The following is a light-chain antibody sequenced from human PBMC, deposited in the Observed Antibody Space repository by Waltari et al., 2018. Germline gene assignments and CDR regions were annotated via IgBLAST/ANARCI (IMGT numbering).Light chain of an antibody. J-gene: IGLJ2*01. Sequence: QTVVTQEPSISVSPGATATLTCGLTSGSVSTNSYPSWFHQTPGQVPRTLIYHPYVRSSAVPDRFSAAILGNKAAITIPGAQADDESLYLCVLYVGSGIKVFGGGTKLTVL. CDR2: HPY. CDR1: SGSVSTNSY. CDR3: VLYVGSGIKV. V-gene: IGLV8-61*01.